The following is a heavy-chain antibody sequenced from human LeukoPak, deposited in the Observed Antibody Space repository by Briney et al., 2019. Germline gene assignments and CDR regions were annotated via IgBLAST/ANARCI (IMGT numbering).Heavy chain of an antibody. CDR1: GFTFDDYA. Sequence: GGSLRLSCAASGFTFDDYAMHWVRQAPGKGLEWVSGISWNSGSIGYADSVKGRFTISRDNAKNSLYLQMNSLRAEDTAVYYCARLSGIAAAGQVYWGQGTLVTVSS. CDR3: ARLSGIAAAGQVY. D-gene: IGHD6-13*01. V-gene: IGHV3-9*01. J-gene: IGHJ4*02. CDR2: ISWNSGSI.